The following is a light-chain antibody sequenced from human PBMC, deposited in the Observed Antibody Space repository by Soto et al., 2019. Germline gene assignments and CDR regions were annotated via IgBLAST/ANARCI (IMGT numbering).Light chain of an antibody. V-gene: IGKV1-5*03. CDR2: KAS. CDR1: QSVSTW. CDR3: QQYISYLYT. Sequence: DIQMTQSPSTLSASVGDRVTITCRASQSVSTWLAWYQQKPGKAPRLLIYKASNLDTGVPSRFSGSGSGTEFTLTISSLQPDDFATYYCQQYISYLYTFGQGTKLEIK. J-gene: IGKJ2*01.